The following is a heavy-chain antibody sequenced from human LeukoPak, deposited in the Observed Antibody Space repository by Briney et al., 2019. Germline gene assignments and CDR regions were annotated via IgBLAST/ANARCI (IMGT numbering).Heavy chain of an antibody. J-gene: IGHJ6*02. CDR2: IKQDGSEK. V-gene: IGHV3-7*01. D-gene: IGHD3-9*01. CDR1: GFTFSSYW. Sequence: GGSLRLSCAASGFTFSSYWMSWVRQAPGKGLEWVTNIKQDGSEKYYVDSVKGRFTISRDNAKNSLYLQMNSLRAEDTAVYYCARFLTGYYNRYYYYGMDVWGQGTTVTVSS. CDR3: ARFLTGYYNRYYYYGMDV.